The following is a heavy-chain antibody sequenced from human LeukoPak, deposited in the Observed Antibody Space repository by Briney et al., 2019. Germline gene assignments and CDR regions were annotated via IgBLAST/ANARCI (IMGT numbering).Heavy chain of an antibody. CDR2: ISSSGSTI. J-gene: IGHJ4*02. D-gene: IGHD2-15*01. Sequence: GGSLRLSCAASGFTFSNYETIWVRQAPGKGLEWVSYISSSGSTIYYADSVKGRFTISRDNAKNSLYLQMNSLRAEDTAVYYCAREEGSSGDYFDYWGQGTLVAVSS. CDR1: GFTFSNYE. V-gene: IGHV3-48*03. CDR3: AREEGSSGDYFDY.